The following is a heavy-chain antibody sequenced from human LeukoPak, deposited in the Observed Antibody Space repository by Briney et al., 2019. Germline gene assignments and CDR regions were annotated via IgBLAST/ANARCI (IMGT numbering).Heavy chain of an antibody. V-gene: IGHV4-39*01. CDR1: GGSISSSSYY. J-gene: IGHJ4*02. Sequence: SETLSLTCTVSGGSISSSSYYWGWIRQPPGKGLEWIGSIYYNGSTYYNPSLKSRVTISVDTSKNQFSLKLSSVTAADTAVYYCARHDLNYYDSSGYYFSSFDYWGQGTLVTVSS. CDR2: IYYNGST. CDR3: ARHDLNYYDSSGYYFSSFDY. D-gene: IGHD3-22*01.